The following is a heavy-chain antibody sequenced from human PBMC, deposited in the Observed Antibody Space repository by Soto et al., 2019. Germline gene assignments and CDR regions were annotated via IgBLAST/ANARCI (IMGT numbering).Heavy chain of an antibody. CDR1: GFSFTSYA. J-gene: IGHJ4*02. D-gene: IGHD1-26*01. CDR3: ARGSFHDY. CDR2: ISGSDGKT. V-gene: IGHV3-23*01. Sequence: EVQLLESGGGLVRPGGSLRLSCAASGFSFTSYALRWVRQAPGKGLEWVSTISGSDGKTYYADSVKGRFSISRATSKPTLYLLMNSLRVEDTAVYDCARGSFHDYWGEGTRVTVS.